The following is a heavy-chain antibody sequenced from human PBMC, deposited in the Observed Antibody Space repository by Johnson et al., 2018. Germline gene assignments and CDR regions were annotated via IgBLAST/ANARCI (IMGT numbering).Heavy chain of an antibody. CDR2: ISYDGSNK. D-gene: IGHD3-10*01. CDR1: GFTFSSYG. V-gene: IGHV3-30*18. Sequence: QVQLVESGGGVVQPGRSLRLSCAASGFTFSSYGMHWVRQAPGKGLEWVAVISYDGSNKYYADSVKGRFTISRDNAKNSLYLQMNSLRAEDTALYYCAKEGWCGGNYYYYYMDVWGKGTTVTVSS. J-gene: IGHJ6*03. CDR3: AKEGWCGGNYYYYYMDV.